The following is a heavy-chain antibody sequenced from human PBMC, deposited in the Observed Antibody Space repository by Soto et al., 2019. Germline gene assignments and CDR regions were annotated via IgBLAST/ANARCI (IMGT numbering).Heavy chain of an antibody. J-gene: IGHJ5*02. Sequence: QVQLVESGGGVVQPGRSLRLSCAASGFTFSSYGMHWVRQAPGKGLEWVAVISYDGSNKYYADSVKGRFTISRDNSKNTLYLQMNSLRAEDTAVYYCAKDQGSGSHHQYNWFDPWGQGTLVTVSS. CDR1: GFTFSSYG. V-gene: IGHV3-30*18. CDR2: ISYDGSNK. D-gene: IGHD3-10*01. CDR3: AKDQGSGSHHQYNWFDP.